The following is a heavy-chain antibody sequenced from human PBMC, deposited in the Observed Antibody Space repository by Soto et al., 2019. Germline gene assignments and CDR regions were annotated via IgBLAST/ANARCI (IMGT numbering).Heavy chain of an antibody. Sequence: QVQLVQSGAEVKKPGSSVKVPCKASGGTFSSYAISWVRQAPGQGLEWMGGIIPIFGTANYAQKFQGRVTITADESTSTAYMELSSLRSEDTAVYYCARDTARRYYYYYYGMDVWGQGTTVTVSS. CDR1: GGTFSSYA. J-gene: IGHJ6*02. CDR2: IIPIFGTA. D-gene: IGHD5-18*01. CDR3: ARDTARRYYYYYYGMDV. V-gene: IGHV1-69*01.